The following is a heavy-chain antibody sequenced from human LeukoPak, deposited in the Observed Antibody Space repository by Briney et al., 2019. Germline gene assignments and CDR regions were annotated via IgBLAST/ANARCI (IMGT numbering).Heavy chain of an antibody. CDR3: ARAPRLVMVRGVIMTYYFDY. Sequence: SETLSLTCAVYGGSFSGYYWSWIRQPPGKGLEWIGEINHSGSTNYNPSLKSRVTISVDTSKNQFSLKLSSVTAANTAVYYCARAPRLVMVRGVIMTYYFDYWGQGTLVTVSS. V-gene: IGHV4-34*01. CDR2: INHSGST. D-gene: IGHD3-10*01. J-gene: IGHJ4*02. CDR1: GGSFSGYY.